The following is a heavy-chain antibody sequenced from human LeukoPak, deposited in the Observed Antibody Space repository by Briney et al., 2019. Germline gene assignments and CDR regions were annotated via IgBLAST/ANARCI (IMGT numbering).Heavy chain of an antibody. Sequence: WIRQAPGNGLEWVGRIKSKADGGTTDYAAPVKGRFSISRDDSKNTVSLQMNSLKIEDTSVYYCTTAGIYGGVTRPIWGQGTLVTVSS. CDR2: IKSKADGGTT. CDR3: TTAGIYGGVTRPI. V-gene: IGHV3-15*01. D-gene: IGHD3-3*01. J-gene: IGHJ4*02.